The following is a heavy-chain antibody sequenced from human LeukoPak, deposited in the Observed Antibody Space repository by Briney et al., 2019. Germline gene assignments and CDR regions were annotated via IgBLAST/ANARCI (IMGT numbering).Heavy chain of an antibody. J-gene: IGHJ4*02. CDR3: ARAVPDCSGGSCYSFIDY. CDR2: ISSYNGNT. Sequence: ASVKVSCKASGYTFTSYGISWVRQAPGQGLEWMGWISSYNGNTNYAQKLQGRVTMTTDTSTSTAYMELRSLRSDDTAVYYCARAVPDCSGGSCYSFIDYWGQGTLVTVSS. CDR1: GYTFTSYG. V-gene: IGHV1-18*01. D-gene: IGHD2-15*01.